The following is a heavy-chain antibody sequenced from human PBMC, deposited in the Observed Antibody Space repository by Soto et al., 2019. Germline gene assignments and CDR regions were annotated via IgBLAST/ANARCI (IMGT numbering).Heavy chain of an antibody. CDR3: ARDLPPYYYDSSGYGPNWFDP. J-gene: IGHJ5*02. Sequence: QVQLVQSGAEVKKPGASVKVSCKASGYTFTGYYMHWVRQAPGQGLEWMGWINPNSGGTNYAQKFQGRVTMTRDTSMSTAYMELSRLRSDATAVYYCARDLPPYYYDSSGYGPNWFDPWGQGTLVTVSS. D-gene: IGHD3-22*01. CDR1: GYTFTGYY. V-gene: IGHV1-2*02. CDR2: INPNSGGT.